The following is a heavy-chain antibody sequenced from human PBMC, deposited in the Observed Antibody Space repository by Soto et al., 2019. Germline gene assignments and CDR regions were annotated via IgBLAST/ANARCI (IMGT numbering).Heavy chain of an antibody. D-gene: IGHD5-12*01. J-gene: IGHJ4*02. CDR3: AKESDSGYDKGLDY. CDR2: ISGSGGST. Sequence: EVQLLESGGGLVQPGGSLRLSCAASGFTFSSYAMSWVRQAPGKGLEWVSAISGSGGSTYYADSVKGRFTISRDNSKNKLYLEKDRLRAEDTAVYYCAKESDSGYDKGLDYWGQGTLVTVSS. CDR1: GFTFSSYA. V-gene: IGHV3-23*01.